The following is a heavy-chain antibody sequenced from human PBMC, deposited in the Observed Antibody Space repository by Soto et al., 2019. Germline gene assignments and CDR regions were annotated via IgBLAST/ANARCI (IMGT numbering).Heavy chain of an antibody. V-gene: IGHV3-7*02. Sequence: EVQLVESGGGLVQPGGSLRLSCAASGFTFSTYWMNWVRQAPGKGLEWVANIKQDGSEKNYVDSVKGRFTISRDNAKNPMYLQMNSLRAEDTAVYYCARGSSGWYEVDYWGQGTLVTVSS. CDR1: GFTFSTYW. CDR3: ARGSSGWYEVDY. CDR2: IKQDGSEK. J-gene: IGHJ4*02. D-gene: IGHD6-19*01.